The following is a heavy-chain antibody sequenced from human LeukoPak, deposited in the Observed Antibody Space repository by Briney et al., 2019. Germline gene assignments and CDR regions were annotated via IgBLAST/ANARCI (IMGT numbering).Heavy chain of an antibody. V-gene: IGHV3-7*01. CDR1: GFTFSSYW. CDR2: IKQDGSEK. D-gene: IGHD3-10*01. CDR3: ARDGSGEWPIGY. Sequence: PGGSLRLSCAASGFTFSSYWMSWVRQAPGKGLEWVANIKQDGSEKYYMDSVKGRFTISRDNAKNSLYLQMNSLRVEDTAVYYCARDGSGEWPIGYWGQGTLVTVSS. J-gene: IGHJ4*02.